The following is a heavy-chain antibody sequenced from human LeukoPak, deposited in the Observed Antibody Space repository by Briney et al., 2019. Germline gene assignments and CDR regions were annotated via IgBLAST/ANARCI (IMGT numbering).Heavy chain of an antibody. J-gene: IGHJ4*02. Sequence: ASAKVSCKASGGTFSSYAISWVRQAPGQGLEWMGGIIPIFGTANYAQKFQGRVTITTDESTSTAYMELSSLRSEDTAVYYCARSPPRSQRKMGYFDYWGQGTLVTVSS. CDR3: ARSPPRSQRKMGYFDY. V-gene: IGHV1-69*05. CDR2: IIPIFGTA. CDR1: GGTFSSYA. D-gene: IGHD5-24*01.